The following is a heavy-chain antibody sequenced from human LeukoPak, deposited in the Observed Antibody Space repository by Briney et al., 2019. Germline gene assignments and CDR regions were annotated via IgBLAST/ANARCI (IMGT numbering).Heavy chain of an antibody. Sequence: GGSLRLSCAASGFTFSSYGMHWVRQAPGKGLEWVAVIWYDGSNKYYADSVKGRFAISRDNSKNTLYLQMNSLRAEDTAVYYCARDSHDILTGEGRYFDYWGQGTLVTVSS. D-gene: IGHD3-9*01. CDR3: ARDSHDILTGEGRYFDY. J-gene: IGHJ4*02. CDR1: GFTFSSYG. CDR2: IWYDGSNK. V-gene: IGHV3-33*01.